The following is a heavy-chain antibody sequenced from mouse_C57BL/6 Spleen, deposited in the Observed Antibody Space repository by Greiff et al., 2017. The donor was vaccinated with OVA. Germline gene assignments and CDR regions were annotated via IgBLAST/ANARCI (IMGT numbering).Heavy chain of an antibody. CDR2: ISYDGSN. J-gene: IGHJ3*01. CDR3: ARENYDYSAWFAY. D-gene: IGHD2-4*01. V-gene: IGHV3-6*01. CDR1: GYSITSGYY. Sequence: EVKLQESGPGLVKPSQSLSLTCSVTGYSITSGYYWNWIRQFPGNKLEWIGYISYDGSNNYNPSLKNRISITRDTSKNQFFLKLNSVTTEDTATYYCARENYDYSAWFAYWGQGTLVTVSA.